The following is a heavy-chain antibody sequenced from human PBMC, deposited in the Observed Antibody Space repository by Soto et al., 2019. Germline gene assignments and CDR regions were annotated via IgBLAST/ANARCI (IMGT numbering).Heavy chain of an antibody. CDR1: GGTFSSYA. Sequence: SVKVSCKASGGTFSSYAISWVRQAPGQGLEWMGGIIPIFGTANYAQKFQGRVTITADESTSTAYMELSSLRSEDTAVYYCARGKYFDSYYYYYYGMDVWGQVTQVTFSS. CDR2: IIPIFGTA. D-gene: IGHD3-9*01. V-gene: IGHV1-69*13. J-gene: IGHJ6*02. CDR3: ARGKYFDSYYYYYYGMDV.